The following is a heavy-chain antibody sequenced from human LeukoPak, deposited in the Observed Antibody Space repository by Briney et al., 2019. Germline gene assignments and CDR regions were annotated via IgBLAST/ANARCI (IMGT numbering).Heavy chain of an antibody. CDR3: ARSEDDFWSTYYFDY. J-gene: IGHJ4*02. CDR1: GGSISSGSYY. D-gene: IGHD3-3*01. CDR2: IYYSGST. Sequence: KPSQTLSLTCTVSGGSISSGSYYWSWIRQPPGKGLEWIGYIYYSGSTSYNPSLKSGVTISVDTSKNQFSLKLSSVTAADTAVYYCARSEDDFWSTYYFDYWGQGTLVTVSS. V-gene: IGHV4-61*01.